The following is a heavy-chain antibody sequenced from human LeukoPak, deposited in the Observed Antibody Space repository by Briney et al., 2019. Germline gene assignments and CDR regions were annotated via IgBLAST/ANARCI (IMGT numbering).Heavy chain of an antibody. CDR2: IKQDGSEK. CDR3: ARGTYSGSYFDY. V-gene: IGHV3-7*04. D-gene: IGHD1-26*01. Sequence: GGSLRLSCAASGFTFRSYAMSWVRQAPGKGLEWVANIKQDGSEKYYVDSVKGRFTISRDNAKNSLYLQMNSLRAEDTALYYCARGTYSGSYFDYWGQGTLVTVSS. CDR1: GFTFRSYA. J-gene: IGHJ4*02.